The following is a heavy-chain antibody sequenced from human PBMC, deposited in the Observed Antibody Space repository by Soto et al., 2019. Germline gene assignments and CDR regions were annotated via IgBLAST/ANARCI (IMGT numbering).Heavy chain of an antibody. V-gene: IGHV3-15*01. CDR3: TTGWSSTDY. CDR2: IKSKSAGGTT. D-gene: IGHD6-13*01. Sequence: EVQLVESGGGLVKPGGSLRLSCAASGFIFTDAWMNWVRQAPGKGLEWVGRIKSKSAGGTTEYAAPVKGRFIISRDDSKNMLYLQMNSLKIDDTAVYYCTTGWSSTDYWGQGTLVTGSS. CDR1: GFIFTDAW. J-gene: IGHJ4*02.